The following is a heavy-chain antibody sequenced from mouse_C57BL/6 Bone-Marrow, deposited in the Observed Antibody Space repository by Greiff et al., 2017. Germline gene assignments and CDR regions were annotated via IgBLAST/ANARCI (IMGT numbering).Heavy chain of an antibody. CDR3: TGDGYYWFAY. J-gene: IGHJ3*01. Sequence: VQLQQSGAELVRPGASVTLSCKASGYTFTDYEMHWVQQTPVHGLEWLGAIDPETGGTAYNQKFKGKARLTADKSSSTAYMELRSLTSEDSAVYYCTGDGYYWFAYWGQGTLVTVSA. CDR2: IDPETGGT. V-gene: IGHV1-15*01. CDR1: GYTFTDYE. D-gene: IGHD2-3*01.